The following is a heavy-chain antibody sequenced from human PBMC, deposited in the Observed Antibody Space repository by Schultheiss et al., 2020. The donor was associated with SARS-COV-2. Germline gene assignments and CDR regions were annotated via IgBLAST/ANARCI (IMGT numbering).Heavy chain of an antibody. CDR2: IYSGGST. Sequence: GGSLRLSCAASGFTFSSYAMSWVRQAPGKGLEWVSVIYSGGSTYYADSVKGRFTISRDNSKNTLYLQMNSLRAEDTAVYYCAKVGWSGYYEGYYYMDVWGKGTTVTVSS. D-gene: IGHD3-3*01. CDR3: AKVGWSGYYEGYYYMDV. V-gene: IGHV3-23*03. CDR1: GFTFSSYA. J-gene: IGHJ6*03.